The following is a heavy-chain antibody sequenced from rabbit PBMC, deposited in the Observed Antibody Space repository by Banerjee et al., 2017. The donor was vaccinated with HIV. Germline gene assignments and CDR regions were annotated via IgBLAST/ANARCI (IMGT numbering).Heavy chain of an antibody. CDR2: INNGGGST. J-gene: IGHJ4*01. V-gene: IGHV1S40*01. CDR1: GFDISSYH. CDR3: ARDLAGVIGWNFNL. Sequence: QSLEESGGDLVKPEGSLTLTCTASGFDISSYHMCWVRQAPGKGLEWIACINNGGGSTYYASWAKGRFTISKTSSTTVTLQMTSLTAADTATYFCARDLAGVIGWNFNLWGQGTLVTVS. D-gene: IGHD4-1*01.